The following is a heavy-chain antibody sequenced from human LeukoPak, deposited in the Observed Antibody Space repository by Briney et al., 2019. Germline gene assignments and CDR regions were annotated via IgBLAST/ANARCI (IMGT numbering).Heavy chain of an antibody. V-gene: IGHV4-59*01. CDR3: ARERYSYGQKAFDI. D-gene: IGHD5-18*01. J-gene: IGHJ3*02. Sequence: SETLSLTCTVSGGSISSYSWSWIRQPPGKGLEWIGYIYNSGSTNYDPSLKSRVTISLDTSKNQFSLRLSSVTAVDTAVYYCARERYSYGQKAFDIWGQGTMVTVSS. CDR1: GGSISSYS. CDR2: IYNSGST.